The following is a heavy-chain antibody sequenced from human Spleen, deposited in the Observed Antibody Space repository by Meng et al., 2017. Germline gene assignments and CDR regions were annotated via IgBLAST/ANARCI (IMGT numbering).Heavy chain of an antibody. D-gene: IGHD2-21*02. CDR1: GYSFITYA. Sequence: QVQLVQSGAEVKKPGASMKVSCKASGYSFITYAMHWVRQAPGQRLEWMGWISAANGNTKYSQKFQGRVTITRDTSANTAYMELSSLRSEDMAFYYCARTTVTGYFDYWGQGTLVTVSS. V-gene: IGHV1-3*01. CDR2: ISAANGNT. J-gene: IGHJ4*02. CDR3: ARTTVTGYFDY.